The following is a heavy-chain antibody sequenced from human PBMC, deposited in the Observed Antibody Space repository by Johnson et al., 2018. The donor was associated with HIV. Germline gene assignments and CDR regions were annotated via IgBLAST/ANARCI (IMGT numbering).Heavy chain of an antibody. V-gene: IGHV3-30*03. CDR2: ISYDGSNK. J-gene: IGHJ3*02. D-gene: IGHD3-10*01. CDR1: GFSFSNYG. CDR3: ARDPPYGSGTYFDAFDI. Sequence: QLVESGGGLVKPGGSLRLSCAASGFSFSNYGMHWVRQAPGKGLEWMAFISYDGSNKYFTDSVRGRFTISRDNAKNTLYLQMNSLRAEDTAVYYCARDPPYGSGTYFDAFDIWGQGTMVTVSS.